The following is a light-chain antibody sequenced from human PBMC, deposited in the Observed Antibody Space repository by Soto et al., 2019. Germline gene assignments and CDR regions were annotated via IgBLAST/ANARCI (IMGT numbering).Light chain of an antibody. V-gene: IGKV1-39*01. Sequence: DIQMTQSPPSLSASVGDRITITCRASQTISTYLNWYLQKPGEAPKVLIFAASSLESGVPSRFSGSGSGTDFTLTIRSLQPEDFATYYCQQTYSIPRTFGPGTKVEI. CDR3: QQTYSIPRT. CDR1: QTISTY. J-gene: IGKJ3*01. CDR2: AAS.